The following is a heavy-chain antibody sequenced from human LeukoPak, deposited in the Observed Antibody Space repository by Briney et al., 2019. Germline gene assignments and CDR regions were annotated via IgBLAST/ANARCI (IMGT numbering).Heavy chain of an antibody. CDR1: GGSISSDY. CDR3: ARYAITNTKTRKSALFDY. Sequence: SETLSLTCTVSGGSISSDYWSWIRQPPGKGLEWIGYIYYSGSTNYNPSLKSRVTISVDTSKNQFSLKLSSVTAADTAVYYCARYAITNTKTRKSALFDYWGQGTLVTVSS. J-gene: IGHJ4*02. CDR2: IYYSGST. V-gene: IGHV4-59*01. D-gene: IGHD3-10*01.